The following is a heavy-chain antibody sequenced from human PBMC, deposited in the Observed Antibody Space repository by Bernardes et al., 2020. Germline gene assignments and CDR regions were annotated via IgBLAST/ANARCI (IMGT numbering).Heavy chain of an antibody. D-gene: IGHD6-19*01. CDR1: GFTFSSYA. J-gene: IGHJ3*01. CDR3: ARVVSGPNVGTDAFAV. Sequence: GGSLRLSCAASGFTFSSYAMNWFRQTPGKGLAWLSAVSSGGMTYYADSVKGRFTVARDNSKNILYLQMSSLRAEDTAVYYCARVVSGPNVGTDAFAVWGRGTTVTVSS. CDR2: VSSGGMT. V-gene: IGHV3-23*01.